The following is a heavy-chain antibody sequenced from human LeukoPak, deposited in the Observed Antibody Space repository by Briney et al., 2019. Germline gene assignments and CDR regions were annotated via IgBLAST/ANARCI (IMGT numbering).Heavy chain of an antibody. CDR2: IRYDGSNK. Sequence: PGGSLRLSCAASGFTFSSYGMHWVRQAPGKGLEWVAFIRYDGSNKYYADSVKGRFTISRDNSKNTLYLQMNSLRAEDTAVYYCAKENTGRLEWLYPYWYYMDVWGKGTTVTVSS. CDR3: AKENTGRLEWLYPYWYYMDV. CDR1: GFTFSSYG. V-gene: IGHV3-30*02. J-gene: IGHJ6*03. D-gene: IGHD3-3*01.